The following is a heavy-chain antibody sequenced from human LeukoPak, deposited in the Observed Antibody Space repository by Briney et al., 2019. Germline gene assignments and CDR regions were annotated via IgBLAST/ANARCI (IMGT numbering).Heavy chain of an antibody. Sequence: SETLSLTCTVSGGSISSYYWSWIRQPPGKGLEWIGYIYYSGSTNYNPSLKSRVTISVDTSKNQFSLKLSSVTAADTAVYYWARVDYGSGSYDYWGQGTLVTVSS. CDR3: ARVDYGSGSYDY. V-gene: IGHV4-59*01. CDR1: GGSISSYY. D-gene: IGHD3-10*01. J-gene: IGHJ4*02. CDR2: IYYSGST.